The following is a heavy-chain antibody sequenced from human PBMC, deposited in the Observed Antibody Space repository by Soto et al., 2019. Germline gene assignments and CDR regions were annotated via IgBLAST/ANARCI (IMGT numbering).Heavy chain of an antibody. CDR1: GFTFSGSA. CDR3: TRPYFGSTSLRHYYYYGMDV. Sequence: GGSLRLSCAASGFTFSGSAMHWVRQASGKGLEWVGRIRSKANSYATAYAASVKGRLTISRDDSKNTAYLQMNSLKTEDTAVYYCTRPYFGSTSLRHYYYYGMDVWGQGTTVTVSS. V-gene: IGHV3-73*01. CDR2: IRSKANSYAT. J-gene: IGHJ6*02. D-gene: IGHD2-2*01.